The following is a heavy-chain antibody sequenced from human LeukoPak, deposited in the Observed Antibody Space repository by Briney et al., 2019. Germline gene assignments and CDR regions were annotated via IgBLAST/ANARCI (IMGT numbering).Heavy chain of an antibody. CDR2: ISGSGGST. V-gene: IGHV3-23*01. D-gene: IGHD1-14*01. Sequence: GGSLRLSCAASGFTFSTYAMSWVRQARGKGLEWVSSISGSGGSTFYADSVKGRFTISRDNSKNTLYLQMNSLRAEDTAIYYCAKRITVVARDAFDFWGQGTMVTVSS. CDR1: GFTFSTYA. CDR3: AKRITVVARDAFDF. J-gene: IGHJ3*01.